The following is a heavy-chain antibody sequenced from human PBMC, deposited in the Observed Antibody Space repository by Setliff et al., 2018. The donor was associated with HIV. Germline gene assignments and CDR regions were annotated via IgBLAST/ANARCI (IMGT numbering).Heavy chain of an antibody. J-gene: IGHJ4*02. CDR3: AKVGRGVVDFFDY. V-gene: IGHV3-7*01. D-gene: IGHD2-15*01. CDR2: INDDGKKK. CDR1: GFTFSSYS. Sequence: GGSLRLSCAASGFTFSSYSMNWVRQAPGKGLEWVANINDDGKKKYYVGSVWGRFTISRDNAKNSLYLQMNSLRAEDTAVYYCAKVGRGVVDFFDYWGQGTLVTVSS.